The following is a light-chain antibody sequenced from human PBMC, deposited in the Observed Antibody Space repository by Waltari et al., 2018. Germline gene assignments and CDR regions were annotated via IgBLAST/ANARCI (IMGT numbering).Light chain of an antibody. Sequence: QSALTQPPSVSGSPGQSVTISCTGTSSDVGSYNRVSWYQQPPGTAPKLMIYEVNNRHARDPHSFSGSRSANTASLTISGLQAEKEGDYYCASYTGGTTILFGGGTRLTVL. CDR3: ASYTGGTTIL. J-gene: IGLJ2*01. CDR1: SSDVGSYNR. CDR2: EVN. V-gene: IGLV2-18*02.